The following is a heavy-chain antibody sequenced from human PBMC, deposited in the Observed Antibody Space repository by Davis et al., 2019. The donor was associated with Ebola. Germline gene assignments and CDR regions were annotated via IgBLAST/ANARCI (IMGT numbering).Heavy chain of an antibody. CDR2: IYDSGRT. J-gene: IGHJ3*01. V-gene: IGHV4-59*11. CDR1: DGSISTHY. Sequence: PSETLSLTCTFSDGSISTHYWNWIRQPPGKGLEWLGIIYDSGRTNYNPSLKSRVAISADTSKNQFSLNLRSVTAADTAVYYCAGAFYDVLTHYYYAFDPWGQGTMVTVSS. D-gene: IGHD3-9*01. CDR3: AGAFYDVLTHYYYAFDP.